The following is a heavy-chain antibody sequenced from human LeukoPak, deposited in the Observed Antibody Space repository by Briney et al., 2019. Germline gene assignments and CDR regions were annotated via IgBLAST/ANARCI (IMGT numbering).Heavy chain of an antibody. Sequence: GASVKVSCKASGYIFTSYGISLVRQSPGQGLEWMGWISAYNGNTNYARKLQGRVTVTTDTSTSTAYMELRSLRSDDTALYYCAREYDSSGHYYDVDYWGQGTLVTVSS. V-gene: IGHV1-18*01. CDR1: GYIFTSYG. D-gene: IGHD3-22*01. CDR2: ISAYNGNT. J-gene: IGHJ4*02. CDR3: AREYDSSGHYYDVDY.